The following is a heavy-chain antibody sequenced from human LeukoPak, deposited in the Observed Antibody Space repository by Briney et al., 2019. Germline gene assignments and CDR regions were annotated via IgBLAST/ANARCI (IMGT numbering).Heavy chain of an antibody. D-gene: IGHD5-18*01. V-gene: IGHV4-39*01. Sequence: NTSETLSLTCAVSGGSISSNSYYWGWIRQPPGKGLEWIGSIYYSGSTYYNPSLKSRVTISVDTSKNQFSLKLSSVTAADTAVYYCARALRVWIQLWLPRPYYFDYWGQGTLVTVSS. CDR3: ARALRVWIQLWLPRPYYFDY. CDR1: GGSISSNSYY. J-gene: IGHJ4*02. CDR2: IYYSGST.